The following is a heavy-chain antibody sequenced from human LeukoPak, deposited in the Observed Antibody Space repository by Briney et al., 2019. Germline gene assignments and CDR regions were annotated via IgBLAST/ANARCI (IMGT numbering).Heavy chain of an antibody. Sequence: ASVKVSCKVSAYTLTELSMHWVRQAPGKGLEWMGGFDPEDGETIYAQKFQGRVTMTEDTSTDTAYMELSSLRSEDTAVYYCATAGPLWFGELFPRDYWGQGTLVTVSS. CDR1: AYTLTELS. D-gene: IGHD3-10*01. J-gene: IGHJ4*02. CDR2: FDPEDGET. CDR3: ATAGPLWFGELFPRDY. V-gene: IGHV1-24*01.